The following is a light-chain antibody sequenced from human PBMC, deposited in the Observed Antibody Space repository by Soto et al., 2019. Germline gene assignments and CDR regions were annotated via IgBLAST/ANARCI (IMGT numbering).Light chain of an antibody. V-gene: IGKV3-20*01. J-gene: IGKJ5*01. CDR2: VAS. Sequence: EIVLTQSPGTLSLSPGERATLSCRASHSVSSSYLALYQQKPGQAPRLLIYVASSRATGIPDRFSGSGSGTDFTLTISRLEPEDFAVYYCQQYGSSPPITFGKGTRLEIK. CDR3: QQYGSSPPIT. CDR1: HSVSSSY.